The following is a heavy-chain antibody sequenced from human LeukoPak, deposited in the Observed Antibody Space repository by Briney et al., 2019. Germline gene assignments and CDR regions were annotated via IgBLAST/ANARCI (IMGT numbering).Heavy chain of an antibody. V-gene: IGHV3-30*14. CDR3: ARAISYTYYYDSSLHY. D-gene: IGHD3-22*01. J-gene: IGHJ4*02. CDR2: ISYDGSNK. CDR1: GFTFSSYA. Sequence: GGSLRLSCAASGFTFSSYAMHWVRQAPGKGLEWVAVISYDGSNKYYADSVKGRFTISRDNSKNTLYLQMNSLRAEDTAVYYCARAISYTYYYDSSLHYWGQGTLVTVSS.